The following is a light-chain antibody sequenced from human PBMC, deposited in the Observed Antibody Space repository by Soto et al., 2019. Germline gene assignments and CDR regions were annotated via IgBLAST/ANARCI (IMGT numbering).Light chain of an antibody. J-gene: IGKJ1*01. Sequence: DIQMTQSPSTLSASVGDRVTITCRASQSISDWLAWFQLKPGKAPNLLIYDASSLESGAPSRFSGSGSGTEFTLTISSLQPDDFATYYCQQYNNYSTFGQGTKVDIK. V-gene: IGKV1-5*01. CDR2: DAS. CDR3: QQYNNYST. CDR1: QSISDW.